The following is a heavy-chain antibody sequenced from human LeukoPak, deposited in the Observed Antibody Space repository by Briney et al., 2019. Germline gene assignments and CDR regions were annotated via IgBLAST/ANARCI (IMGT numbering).Heavy chain of an antibody. CDR1: GYTFTGYY. D-gene: IGHD6-13*01. CDR2: INPNSGGT. J-gene: IGHJ5*02. Sequence: GASVKVSCKASGYTFTGYYMHWVRQAPGQGLEWMGWINPNSGGTNYAQKFQGRVTMTRDTSISTAYMELSRLRSDDTAVYYCARDRNVHKLTAAAGRQNWFDPWGQGTLVTVSS. V-gene: IGHV1-2*02. CDR3: ARDRNVHKLTAAAGRQNWFDP.